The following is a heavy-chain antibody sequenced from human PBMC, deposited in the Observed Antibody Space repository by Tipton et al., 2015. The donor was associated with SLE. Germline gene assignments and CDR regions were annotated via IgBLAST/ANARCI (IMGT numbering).Heavy chain of an antibody. V-gene: IGHV4-31*03. CDR2: IYYTGST. CDR3: ARSHYSSNWFGTFDY. Sequence: TLSLTCSVSGGSLRDHNYFWSWLRHHPGKGLEWIGFIYYTGSTYYNPSLQSRVSISVDTSENQFSLHLSSVTAADTAVYFCARSHYSSNWFGTFDYWGQGALVTISS. CDR1: GGSLRDHNYF. J-gene: IGHJ4*02. D-gene: IGHD6-13*01.